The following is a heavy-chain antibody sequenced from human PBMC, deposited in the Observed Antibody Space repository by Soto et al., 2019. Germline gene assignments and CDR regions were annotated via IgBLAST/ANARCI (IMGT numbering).Heavy chain of an antibody. CDR2: IYTSGST. D-gene: IGHD3-9*01. J-gene: IGHJ4*02. CDR3: ARDRSDYDILTGPYFDY. Sequence: SETLSLTCTVSGGSISSYYWSWIRQPAGKGLEWIGRIYTSGSTNYDPSLKSRVTMSVDTSKNQFSLKLSSVTAADTAVYYCARDRSDYDILTGPYFDYWGQGTLVTVSS. CDR1: GGSISSYY. V-gene: IGHV4-4*07.